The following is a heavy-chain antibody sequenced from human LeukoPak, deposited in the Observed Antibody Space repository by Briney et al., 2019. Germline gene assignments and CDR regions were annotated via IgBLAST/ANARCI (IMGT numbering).Heavy chain of an antibody. V-gene: IGHV5-51*01. J-gene: IGHJ4*02. CDR3: SRFALTSSLDY. Sequence: GESLKISCKISGDPFTNNWIGWVRQVPGKGLEWMGLIYPGNSDTRYSPLFQGQVTLSVDRSISTAYLHWSGLKASDTAIYYCSRFALTSSLDYWGQGTLVTVSS. D-gene: IGHD6-13*01. CDR2: IYPGNSDT. CDR1: GDPFTNNW.